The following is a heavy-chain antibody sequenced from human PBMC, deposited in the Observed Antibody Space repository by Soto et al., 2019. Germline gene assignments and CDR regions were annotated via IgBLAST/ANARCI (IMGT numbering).Heavy chain of an antibody. D-gene: IGHD2-2*03. Sequence: EVQVLESGGGLVQPGGSLRLSCAATGFTFSDFAMSWVRQAPGKGLEWVSRIYGGGNGPHYADSVKGRVTISRDKSKNTLYLQMTSLRAEDTAVYYCAKMEGMDPWAYSFDYWGQGTLVTVSS. CDR1: GFTFSDFA. V-gene: IGHV3-23*01. J-gene: IGHJ4*02. CDR2: IYGGGNGP. CDR3: AKMEGMDPWAYSFDY.